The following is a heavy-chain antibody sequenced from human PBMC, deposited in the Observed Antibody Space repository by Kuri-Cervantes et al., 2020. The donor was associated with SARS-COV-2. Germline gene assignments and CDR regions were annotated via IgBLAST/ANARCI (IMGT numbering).Heavy chain of an antibody. J-gene: IGHJ3*02. D-gene: IGHD2-15*01. CDR3: ARTGAVAATQINAFDI. Sequence: GSLRLSCAASGFTFSSYSMNWVRQAPGKGLEWIGEIYHSGSTNYNPSLKSRVTISVDKSKNQFSLKLSSVTAADTAVYYCARTGAVAATQINAFDIWGQGTMVTVSS. CDR1: GFTFSSYSM. CDR2: IYHSGST. V-gene: IGHV4-4*02.